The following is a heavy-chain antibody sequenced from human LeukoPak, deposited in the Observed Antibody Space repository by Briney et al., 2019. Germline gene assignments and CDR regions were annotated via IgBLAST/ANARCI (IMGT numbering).Heavy chain of an antibody. CDR1: GFTLSSYA. V-gene: IGHV3-23*01. CDR2: ISVSGNT. J-gene: IGHJ6*03. Sequence: GGSLRLSCAASGFTLSSYAMSWVRQGPGKGLEWVSAISVSGNTYHADSVKGRFTISRDNSKNTLYLQMNSLRAEDTAVYYCAKVRLGYCSGGSCSRGGTPMDVWGKGTTVTISS. D-gene: IGHD2-15*01. CDR3: AKVRLGYCSGGSCSRGGTPMDV.